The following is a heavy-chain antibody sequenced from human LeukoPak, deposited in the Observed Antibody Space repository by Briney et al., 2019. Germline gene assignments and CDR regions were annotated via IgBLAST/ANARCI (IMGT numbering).Heavy chain of an antibody. CDR1: GGSFSGYY. V-gene: IGHV4-59*01. J-gene: IGHJ4*02. Sequence: SETLSLTCAVYGGSFSGYYWSWIRQPPGKGLEWIGYIYYSGSTNYNPSLKSRVTISVDTSKNQFSLKLSSVTAADTAVYYCARASTAFGSGSYPLGYWGQGTLVTVSS. D-gene: IGHD3-10*01. CDR2: IYYSGST. CDR3: ARASTAFGSGSYPLGY.